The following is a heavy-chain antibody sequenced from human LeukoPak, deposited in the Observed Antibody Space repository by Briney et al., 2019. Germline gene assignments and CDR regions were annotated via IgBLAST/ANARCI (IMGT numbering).Heavy chain of an antibody. Sequence: GESHNISCKGSGYSFTNYWIGWVRQMPGKGLEWMGIIYPGDSDTRYSPSFQGQVTISADKSITTAYLQWSSLKASDTAMYYCARRGYCATTTCYRLFDYWGQGTLVTVSP. D-gene: IGHD2-2*01. CDR3: ARRGYCATTTCYRLFDY. V-gene: IGHV5-51*01. J-gene: IGHJ4*02. CDR2: IYPGDSDT. CDR1: GYSFTNYW.